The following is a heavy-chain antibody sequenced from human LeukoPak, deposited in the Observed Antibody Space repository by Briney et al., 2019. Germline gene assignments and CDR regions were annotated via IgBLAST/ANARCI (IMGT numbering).Heavy chain of an antibody. D-gene: IGHD2-15*01. Sequence: GGSLRLSCAASGFTFSSYAMSWVRQAPGKGLEWVSAISGSGGSTYYADSAKGRFTISRDNSKNTLYLQMNSLRAEDTAVYYCAKFEVSATCFDYWGQGTLVIVSS. CDR1: GFTFSSYA. J-gene: IGHJ4*02. V-gene: IGHV3-23*01. CDR2: ISGSGGST. CDR3: AKFEVSATCFDY.